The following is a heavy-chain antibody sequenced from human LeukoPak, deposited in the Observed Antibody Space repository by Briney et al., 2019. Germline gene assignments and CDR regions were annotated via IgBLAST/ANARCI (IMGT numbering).Heavy chain of an antibody. Sequence: GASVKVSCXASGYTFTSYGISWVRQAHGQGLEWMGWISAYNGNTNYAQKFQGRVTMTTDTCTSTAYMELRSLRSDDTAVYYCASGYYYDSSGHYGLVYWGQGTLVTVSS. CDR3: ASGYYYDSSGHYGLVY. D-gene: IGHD3-22*01. V-gene: IGHV1-18*01. CDR2: ISAYNGNT. CDR1: GYTFTSYG. J-gene: IGHJ4*02.